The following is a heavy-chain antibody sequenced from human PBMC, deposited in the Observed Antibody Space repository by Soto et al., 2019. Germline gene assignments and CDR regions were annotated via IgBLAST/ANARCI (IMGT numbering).Heavy chain of an antibody. D-gene: IGHD2-21*01. CDR3: AKAYGARHSPLDC. J-gene: IGHJ4*02. CDR2: ISGSGDST. Sequence: EEQLLESGGGLAQPGGSLRLSGAASGFTFRGYAMSWVRQAPGKGPAWVSGISGSGDSTYHAKSVKGRFIISRDNSKKMLYLEIDSLIAEDTAVYYCAKAYGARHSPLDCWGQGTLVAVSS. CDR1: GFTFRGYA. V-gene: IGHV3-23*01.